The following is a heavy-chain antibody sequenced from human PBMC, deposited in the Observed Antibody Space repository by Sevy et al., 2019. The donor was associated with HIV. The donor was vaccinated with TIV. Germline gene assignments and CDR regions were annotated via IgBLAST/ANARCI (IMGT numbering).Heavy chain of an antibody. CDR1: GFTFSSYA. J-gene: IGHJ5*02. D-gene: IGHD2-21*02. CDR2: ISYEGSNK. Sequence: GGSLRLSCAASGFTFSSYAMHWVRQAPGKGLEWVAVISYEGSNKYYADSVKGRFTIARDKAKNTLYQQMNSLTAEDTAVYYCARSTPVVVTADWFDPWGQGTLVTVSS. CDR3: ARSTPVVVTADWFDP. V-gene: IGHV3-30*04.